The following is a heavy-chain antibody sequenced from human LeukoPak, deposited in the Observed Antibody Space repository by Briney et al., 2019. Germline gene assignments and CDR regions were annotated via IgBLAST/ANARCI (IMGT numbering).Heavy chain of an antibody. V-gene: IGHV4-59*01. CDR2: IYYSGST. CDR3: ARVYGSGSYFSPPFDY. D-gene: IGHD3-10*01. J-gene: IGHJ4*02. CDR1: GGSISSYY. Sequence: SETLSLTCTVSGGSISSYYWSWIRQPPGKGLEWIGYIYYSGSTNYNPSLKSRVTISVDTSKNQFSLKLSSVTAADTAVYYCARVYGSGSYFSPPFDYWGQGTLVTVSS.